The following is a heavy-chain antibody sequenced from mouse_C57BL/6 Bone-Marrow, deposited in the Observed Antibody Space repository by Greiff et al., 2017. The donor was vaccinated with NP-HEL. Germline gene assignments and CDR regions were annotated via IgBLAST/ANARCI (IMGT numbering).Heavy chain of an antibody. Sequence: DVQLVESEGGLVQPGSSMKLSCTASGFTFSDYYMAWVRQVPEQGLEWVANINYDGSSTYYLDSLKSRFIFSRDTAKNILYLQMSSLKSEDTATYYCARDWGYYGSSGYWYFDVWGTGTTVTVSS. CDR2: INYDGSST. CDR1: GFTFSDYY. D-gene: IGHD1-1*01. V-gene: IGHV5-16*01. CDR3: ARDWGYYGSSGYWYFDV. J-gene: IGHJ1*03.